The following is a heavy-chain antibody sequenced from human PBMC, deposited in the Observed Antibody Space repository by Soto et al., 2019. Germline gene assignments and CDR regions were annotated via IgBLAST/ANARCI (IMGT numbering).Heavy chain of an antibody. CDR3: AKVTKRAAAGRYEYYKYGMDV. J-gene: IGHJ6*02. V-gene: IGHV3-23*01. CDR2: ISGSGGSS. D-gene: IGHD6-13*01. CDR1: GFAFSTYA. Sequence: EVQLLESGGALEHPGGSLRLSCAAAGFAFSTYAMTWVRQAPGKGLEWVSVISGSGGSSYYAASVKGRFTISRDNSKNTLFLQMNGLRAKDTAVYYCAKVTKRAAAGRYEYYKYGMDVWGQGTTVTVSS.